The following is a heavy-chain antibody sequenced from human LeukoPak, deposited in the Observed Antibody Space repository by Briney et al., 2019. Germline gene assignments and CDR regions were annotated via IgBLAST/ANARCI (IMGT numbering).Heavy chain of an antibody. CDR1: GFTFSSYG. V-gene: IGHV3-30*02. CDR2: IRYDGSNK. J-gene: IGHJ4*02. D-gene: IGHD4-23*01. Sequence: GGSLRLSCAASGFTFSSYGMHWVRQAPGKGLEWVAFIRYDGSNKYYADSVKGRFTISRDNSKNTLYLQMNSLRAEDTAVYYCAKTPTNDYGGNSGGWGQGTLVTVSS. CDR3: AKTPTNDYGGNSGG.